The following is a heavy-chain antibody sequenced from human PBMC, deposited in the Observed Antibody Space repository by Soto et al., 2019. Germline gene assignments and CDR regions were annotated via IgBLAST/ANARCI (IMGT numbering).Heavy chain of an antibody. CDR1: GGSFSGYY. D-gene: IGHD1-1*01. CDR3: TRGGDAYKNGH. Sequence: SETLSLTCAVYGGSFSGYYWSWIRQPPGKGLEWIGEINHSGSTNYNPSLKSRVTISVDTSKNQFSLKLTSVNAADTAVYYCTRGGDAYKNGHWGQGTLVTVSS. CDR2: INHSGST. V-gene: IGHV4-34*01. J-gene: IGHJ4*02.